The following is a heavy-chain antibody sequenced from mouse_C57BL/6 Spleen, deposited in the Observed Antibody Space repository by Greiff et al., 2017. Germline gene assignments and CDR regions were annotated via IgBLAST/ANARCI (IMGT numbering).Heavy chain of an antibody. CDR3: ARDDGYYVRDYAMDY. CDR1: GFTFSSYA. Sequence: EVMLVESGGGLVKPGGSLKLSCAASGFTFSSYAMSWVRQTPEKRLEWVATISDGGSYTYYPDNVKGRFTISRDNAKNNLYLQMSHLKSEDTAMYYCARDDGYYVRDYAMDYWGQGTSVTVSS. V-gene: IGHV5-4*01. CDR2: ISDGGSYT. D-gene: IGHD2-3*01. J-gene: IGHJ4*01.